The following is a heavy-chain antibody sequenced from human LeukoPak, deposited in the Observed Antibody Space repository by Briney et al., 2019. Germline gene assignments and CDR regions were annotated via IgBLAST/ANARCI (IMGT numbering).Heavy chain of an antibody. CDR3: TGGDEALDY. J-gene: IGHJ4*02. Sequence: GGSLRLSCAASGFTVSNNYMSWVRQPPGRGLEWVAVISSAGRTLCAASVKGRLTISRANSKNTLHLQKNSLRAEDTARYYCTGGDEALDYWGQGTLVAVSS. CDR2: ISSAGRT. V-gene: IGHV3-53*01. CDR1: GFTVSNNY.